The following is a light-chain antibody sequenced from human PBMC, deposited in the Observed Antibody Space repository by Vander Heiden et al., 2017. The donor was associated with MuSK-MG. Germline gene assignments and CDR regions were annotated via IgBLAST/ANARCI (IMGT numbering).Light chain of an antibody. V-gene: IGKV1-39*01. CDR2: AAS. CDR3: QQSYSTPLT. CDR1: QSISYY. J-gene: IGKJ4*01. Sequence: DIQMTQSPSSLSASVGDRVNITCRASQSISYYLNWYQQKPGKAPKLLIYAASSLLSGVPSSFSGRGSGTDFTLTISSLQPEDFASYYCQQSYSTPLTFGGGTRVEI.